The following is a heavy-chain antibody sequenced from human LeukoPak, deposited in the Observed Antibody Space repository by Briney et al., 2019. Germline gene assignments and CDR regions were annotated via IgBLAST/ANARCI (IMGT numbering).Heavy chain of an antibody. CDR3: ARDRSYGSGSLDIDY. D-gene: IGHD3-10*01. Sequence: GGSLRLSCAASGFTFSSYWMSWVRQAPGKGLEWVANIKQDGSEKYYVDSVKGRFTISRDNAKNSLYLQMNSLRVEDTAVYYCARDRSYGSGSLDIDYWGQGTLVTVSS. CDR1: GFTFSSYW. CDR2: IKQDGSEK. J-gene: IGHJ4*02. V-gene: IGHV3-7*01.